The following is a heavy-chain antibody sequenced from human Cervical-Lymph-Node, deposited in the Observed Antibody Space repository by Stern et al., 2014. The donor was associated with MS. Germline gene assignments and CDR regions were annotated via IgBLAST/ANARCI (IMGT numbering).Heavy chain of an antibody. CDR3: AKDRTNGWSFDY. D-gene: IGHD4-17*01. CDR1: GFTFTGSG. Sequence: VQLVESGGGVVQPGRSLRLSCAASGFTFTGSGMHWVRQAPGKGLEWVADIGAAGSAKHYVDSVKGRFTVSRDNSKNTLYLQMDSLRADDTALYFCAKDRTNGWSFDYWGQGALVTVSS. V-gene: IGHV3-30*18. CDR2: IGAAGSAK. J-gene: IGHJ4*02.